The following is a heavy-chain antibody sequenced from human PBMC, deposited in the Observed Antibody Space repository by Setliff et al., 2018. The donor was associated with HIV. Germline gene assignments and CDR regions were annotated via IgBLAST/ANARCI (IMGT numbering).Heavy chain of an antibody. D-gene: IGHD3-3*01. CDR3: ASAQYNFWSGYYIPDH. V-gene: IGHV4-34*01. CDR1: GGSFSGYY. Sequence: LETLSLTCAVYGGSFSGYYWSWIRQPPGKGLEWIGEINHSGSTNYNPSLKSRVTMSVDTSKNQFSLKLSSVTAADTAVYYCASAQYNFWSGYYIPDHWGQGTLVTVSS. J-gene: IGHJ4*02. CDR2: INHSGST.